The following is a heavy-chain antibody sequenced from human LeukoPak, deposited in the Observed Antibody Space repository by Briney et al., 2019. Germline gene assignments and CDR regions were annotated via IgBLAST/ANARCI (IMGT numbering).Heavy chain of an antibody. CDR1: GFTFSSYA. J-gene: IGHJ4*02. D-gene: IGHD6-13*01. Sequence: GGSLRLSCAASGFTFSSYAMSWVRQAPGKGLEWASVITESGGTTYYADSVKGRFTISRDNSKNTLYLQMISLRAEDTAVYYCGKTIAAGGTDYWGQGTLVTVSS. CDR3: GKTIAAGGTDY. V-gene: IGHV3-23*01. CDR2: ITESGGTT.